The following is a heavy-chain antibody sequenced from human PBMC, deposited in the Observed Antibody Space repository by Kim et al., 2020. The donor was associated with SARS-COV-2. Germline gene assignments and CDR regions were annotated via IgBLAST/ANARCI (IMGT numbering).Heavy chain of an antibody. CDR3: TRQRGGAFDI. D-gene: IGHD6-25*01. J-gene: IGHJ3*02. Sequence: YIDYAVSVKSRMTINPDTSKNQFSLQLNSVTPEDTAVYYCTRQRGGAFDIWGQGTMVTVSS. CDR2: YI. V-gene: IGHV6-1*01.